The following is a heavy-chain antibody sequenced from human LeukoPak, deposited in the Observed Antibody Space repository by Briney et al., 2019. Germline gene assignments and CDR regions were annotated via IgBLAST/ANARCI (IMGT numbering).Heavy chain of an antibody. Sequence: GGSLRLSCAASGFTFSDYYMSWIRQAPGKGLEWVSYISSSGSTIYYADSVKGRSTISRDNAKNSLYLQMNSLRAEDTAVYYCARGVAGATTSSMVFDYWGQGTLVTVSS. V-gene: IGHV3-11*01. D-gene: IGHD1-26*01. CDR2: ISSSGSTI. J-gene: IGHJ4*02. CDR3: ARGVAGATTSSMVFDY. CDR1: GFTFSDYY.